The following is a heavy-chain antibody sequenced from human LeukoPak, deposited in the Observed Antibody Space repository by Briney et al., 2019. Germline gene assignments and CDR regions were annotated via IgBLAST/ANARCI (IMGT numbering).Heavy chain of an antibody. D-gene: IGHD4/OR15-4a*01. CDR1: GGSTRASTSY. V-gene: IGHV4-39*07. CDR3: ARESSCSRYFMDV. CDR2: IHYSGST. J-gene: IGHJ6*03. Sequence: SETLSLTCSVSGGSTRASTSYWGWVRQPPGKGLEWIGSIHYSGSTYKNPSLKSRVTISMDTSGSQFSLKVTSLTAADSAVYFCARESSCSRYFMDVWGRGTTVTVSS.